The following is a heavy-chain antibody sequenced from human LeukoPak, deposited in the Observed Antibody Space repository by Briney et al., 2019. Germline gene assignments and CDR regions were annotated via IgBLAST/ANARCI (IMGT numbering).Heavy chain of an antibody. CDR1: GFSFSVFW. V-gene: IGHV3-74*01. J-gene: IGHJ3*02. Sequence: GGSLRLSCAASGFSFSVFWMHWVRQVPGKGPVWVSRIKTDGSITDYADSVKGRFTISRDNAKNSLYLQMNSLRAEDTAVYYCARVGADCSGDRCYWTYDAFDIWGQGTMVTVSS. D-gene: IGHD2-15*01. CDR3: ARVGADCSGDRCYWTYDAFDI. CDR2: IKTDGSIT.